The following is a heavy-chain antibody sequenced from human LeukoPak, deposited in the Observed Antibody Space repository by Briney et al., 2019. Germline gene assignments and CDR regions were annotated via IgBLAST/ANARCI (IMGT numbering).Heavy chain of an antibody. Sequence: ASVKVSCKASGYTFTGYYMHWVRQAPGQGLEWMGRINPNSGGTNYAQKFQGRVTMTRDTSVSTAYMELSRLRSDDTAVYYCAREGGNWNYKFDYWGQGTLVTVSS. CDR1: GYTFTGYY. V-gene: IGHV1-2*06. J-gene: IGHJ4*02. CDR3: AREGGNWNYKFDY. CDR2: INPNSGGT. D-gene: IGHD1-7*01.